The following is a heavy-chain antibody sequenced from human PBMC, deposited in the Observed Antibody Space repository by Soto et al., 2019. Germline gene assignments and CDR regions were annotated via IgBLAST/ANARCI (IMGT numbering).Heavy chain of an antibody. CDR2: INWNGGST. CDR1: GFTFDDYG. J-gene: IGHJ4*02. D-gene: IGHD1-26*01. CDR3: ASARVVGATSPYDY. V-gene: IGHV3-20*04. Sequence: EVPLVESGGGVVRPGGSLRLSCAASGFTFDDYGMSWVRQAPGKGLEWVSSINWNGGSTGYADSVKGRFTISRDNAKNSLFLQMNSLRAEDTALYYCASARVVGATSPYDYWGQGTLVTVSS.